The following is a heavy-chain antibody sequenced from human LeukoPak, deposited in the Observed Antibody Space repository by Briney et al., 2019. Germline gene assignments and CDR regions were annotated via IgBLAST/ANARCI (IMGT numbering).Heavy chain of an antibody. CDR1: GNTLSNYG. D-gene: IGHD3-9*01. V-gene: IGHV1-18*01. J-gene: IGHJ6*02. Sequence: SVKVSCKASGNTLSNYGFSWVRQAPGQGLEWMGWISANNGVTDYAQKLQGRVTLTTDTSTSTAYMELRSLRSDDTAVYYCAREPPPYHDGLTGYYRDHYYGMDVWGQGTTVTVSS. CDR2: ISANNGVT. CDR3: AREPPPYHDGLTGYYRDHYYGMDV.